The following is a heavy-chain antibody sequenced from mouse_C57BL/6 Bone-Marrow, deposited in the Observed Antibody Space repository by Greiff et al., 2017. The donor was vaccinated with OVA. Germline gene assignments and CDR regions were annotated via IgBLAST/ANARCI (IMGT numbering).Heavy chain of an antibody. J-gene: IGHJ4*01. CDR3: ARGPYCYAMGY. Sequence: EVMLVESGPGLAKLSQTLSLTCSVTGYSITSDYWNWIRKFPGNKLEYMGYISYSGSTYYNPSLKSRISITRDTSKNQYYLQCNAVTTEGTATYYCARGPYCYAMGYWGQGTSVTVSS. V-gene: IGHV3-8*01. CDR2: ISYSGST. CDR1: GYSITSDY.